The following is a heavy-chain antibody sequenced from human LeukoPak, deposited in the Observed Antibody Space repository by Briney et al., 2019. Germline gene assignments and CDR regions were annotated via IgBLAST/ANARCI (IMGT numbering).Heavy chain of an antibody. Sequence: PSETLSLTCTVSGGPISSYYWCWIRQPPGKRLEWLGYINYSGSTNYNPSLKSRVTISVDTSKNQFSLKLSSVTAADTAVYYCARERRGPYYYYMDVWGKGTTVTVSS. CDR1: GGPISSYY. CDR3: ARERRGPYYYYMDV. CDR2: INYSGST. D-gene: IGHD3-10*01. V-gene: IGHV4-59*01. J-gene: IGHJ6*03.